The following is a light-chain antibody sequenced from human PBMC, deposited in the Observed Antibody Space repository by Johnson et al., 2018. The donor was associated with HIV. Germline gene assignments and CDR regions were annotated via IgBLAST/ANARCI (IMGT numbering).Light chain of an antibody. CDR3: ATWDSSLSAFYV. CDR1: SSNIGKNY. J-gene: IGLJ1*01. Sequence: QSVLTQPPSVSAAPGQKVTISCSGSSSNIGKNYVCWYQQLPGTAPKLLIYDNNKRPSGIPDRFSGSRSGTSATLGITGLQTGDEADYYCATWDSSLSAFYVFGTGTKATV. V-gene: IGLV1-51*01. CDR2: DNN.